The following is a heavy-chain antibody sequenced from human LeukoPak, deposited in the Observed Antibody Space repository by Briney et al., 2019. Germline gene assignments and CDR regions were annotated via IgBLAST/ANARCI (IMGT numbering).Heavy chain of an antibody. D-gene: IGHD3-22*01. CDR2: IYGVDGT. CDR1: GVTVSSQH. Sequence: PGGSLRLSCAASGVTVSSQHINWVRRAPGKGLEWVSVIYGVDGTSYADSVNGRFTISRHNSKNTLFLQMNSLRTEDTAVYYCARAYDSSGYWPEYFHHWGQGTLVTVSS. V-gene: IGHV3-53*04. J-gene: IGHJ1*01. CDR3: ARAYDSSGYWPEYFHH.